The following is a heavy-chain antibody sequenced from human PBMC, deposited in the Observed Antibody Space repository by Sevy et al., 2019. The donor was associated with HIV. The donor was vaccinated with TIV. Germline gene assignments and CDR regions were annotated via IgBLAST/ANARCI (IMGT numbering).Heavy chain of an antibody. CDR3: ARVAVSDCTNYFYHRFDY. V-gene: IGHV3-30-3*01. Sequence: GGCLRLSCAVSGFSFSHYAFHWVRQAPGKGLEWVSLISYDGTYKYYADSVKGRFTISRDNSKNTLYLQLNSLRGNDTAVYYCARVAVSDCTNYFYHRFDYWGPGALVTVSA. J-gene: IGHJ4*03. D-gene: IGHD2-8*01. CDR1: GFSFSHYA. CDR2: ISYDGTYK.